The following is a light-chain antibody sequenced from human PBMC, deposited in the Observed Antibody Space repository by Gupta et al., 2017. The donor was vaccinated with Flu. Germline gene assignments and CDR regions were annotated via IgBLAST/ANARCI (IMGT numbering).Light chain of an antibody. CDR2: EVS. CDR3: SSYTSSSTLVV. Sequence: SALTHPASVSGSPGQSITISCTGTSSDVGGYNLVSWYQQHPGRAPKLMIFEVSNRPSGVSNRFSGAKSGNTASLTISGLQAEDEADYYCSSYTSSSTLVVFGGGTKLTVL. CDR1: SSDVGGYNL. V-gene: IGLV2-14*01. J-gene: IGLJ2*01.